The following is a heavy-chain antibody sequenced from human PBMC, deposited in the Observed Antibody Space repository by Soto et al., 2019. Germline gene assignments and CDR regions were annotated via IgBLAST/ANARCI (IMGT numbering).Heavy chain of an antibody. D-gene: IGHD5-18*01. J-gene: IGHJ6*02. CDR1: GGSFSGYY. CDR2: INHSGST. Sequence: TSETLSLTCAVYGGSFSGYYWSWIRQPPGKGLEWIGEINHSGSTNYNPSLKSRVTISVDTSKNQFSLKLSSVTAADTAVYYCARGFYYSYGYEVYYYYGMDVWGQGTTVTVSS. V-gene: IGHV4-34*01. CDR3: ARGFYYSYGYEVYYYYGMDV.